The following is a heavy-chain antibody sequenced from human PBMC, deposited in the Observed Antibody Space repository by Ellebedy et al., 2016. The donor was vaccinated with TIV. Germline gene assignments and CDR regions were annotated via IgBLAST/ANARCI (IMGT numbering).Heavy chain of an antibody. Sequence: GESLKISCAASGFTFSSYNMNWVRQAPGKGLEWVSCISSSSSYKYYADSVKGRFTISRDNARNTLYLQMNSLRAEDTAVYYCAALDMGNDFWGQGTLVTVSS. D-gene: IGHD3-9*01. J-gene: IGHJ4*02. CDR3: AALDMGNDF. CDR2: ISSSSSYK. V-gene: IGHV3-21*01. CDR1: GFTFSSYN.